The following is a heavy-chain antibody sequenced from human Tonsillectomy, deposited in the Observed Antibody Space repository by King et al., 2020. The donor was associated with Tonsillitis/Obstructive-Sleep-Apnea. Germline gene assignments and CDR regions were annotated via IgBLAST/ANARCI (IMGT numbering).Heavy chain of an antibody. CDR2: MSGSDGTA. D-gene: IGHD1-26*01. Sequence: ESGGGLAQPGGSLRLSCAASGFTFSGYAMSWVRPAPGKGLEWVSSMSGSDGTAYHAESVKGRFTISRDNSKDTLYLQMNSLRGDDTAVYYCVTGWVRFDPWGQGTLVTVSS. CDR1: GFTFSGYA. CDR3: VTGWVRFDP. V-gene: IGHV3-23*01. J-gene: IGHJ5*02.